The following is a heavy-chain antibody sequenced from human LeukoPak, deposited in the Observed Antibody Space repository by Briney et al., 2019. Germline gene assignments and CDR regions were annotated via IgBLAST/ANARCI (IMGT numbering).Heavy chain of an antibody. J-gene: IGHJ4*02. CDR1: GFTFSSYA. V-gene: IGHV3-23*01. CDR2: ISVSVGST. CDR3: AKPPYYDILTGYSAYYFDY. Sequence: GGSLRLSCAASGFTFSSYAMTGVRQAPGKGLEWVSTISVSVGSTYYADSVKGRFTISRDNSKNTLYLQMNRLRAEDTAVYYCAKPPYYDILTGYSAYYFDYWGQGTLVTVSS. D-gene: IGHD3-9*01.